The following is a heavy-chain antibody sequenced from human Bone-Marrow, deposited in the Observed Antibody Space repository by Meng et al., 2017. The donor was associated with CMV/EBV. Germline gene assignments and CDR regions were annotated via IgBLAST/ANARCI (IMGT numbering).Heavy chain of an antibody. J-gene: IGHJ4*02. Sequence: GESLKISCKGSGYRFTNFWIGWVRQMPGKGLEWMGIIYPGDSDTRFSPSFQGQVTISADKSINTAYLQWSSLKASDTAMYYCASSPSSSSPSDYWGQGTLVTVSS. D-gene: IGHD6-13*01. CDR2: IYPGDSDT. V-gene: IGHV5-51*01. CDR1: GYRFTNFW. CDR3: ASSPSSSSPSDY.